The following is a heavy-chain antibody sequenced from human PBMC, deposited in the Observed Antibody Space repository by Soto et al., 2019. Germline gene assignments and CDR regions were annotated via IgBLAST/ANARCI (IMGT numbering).Heavy chain of an antibody. CDR1: GFTFCSYG. J-gene: IGHJ6*03. Sequence: GGSLRLSCAASGFTFCSYGMHWVRQAPGKGLEWVAVIWYDGSNKYYADSVKGRFTISRDNSKNTLYLQMNSLRAEDTAVYYCARDKQQRELGVVYYYYCMDVWGKGTTVTVSS. D-gene: IGHD3-3*01. CDR2: IWYDGSNK. CDR3: ARDKQQRELGVVYYYYCMDV. V-gene: IGHV3-33*01.